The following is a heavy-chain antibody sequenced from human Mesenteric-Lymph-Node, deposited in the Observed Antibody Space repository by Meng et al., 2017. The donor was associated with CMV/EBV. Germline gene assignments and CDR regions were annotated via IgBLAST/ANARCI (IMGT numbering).Heavy chain of an antibody. CDR2: IYTSGST. J-gene: IGHJ3*02. Sequence: SETLSLTCTVSGGSISSYYWSWIRQPAGKGLEWIGRIYTSGSTNYNPSLKSRVTMSVDTSKNQFSLKLSSVTAADTAVYYCASCSGRIRLGAFDIWGQGTMVTVSS. D-gene: IGHD2-15*01. V-gene: IGHV4-4*07. CDR3: ASCSGRIRLGAFDI. CDR1: GGSISSYY.